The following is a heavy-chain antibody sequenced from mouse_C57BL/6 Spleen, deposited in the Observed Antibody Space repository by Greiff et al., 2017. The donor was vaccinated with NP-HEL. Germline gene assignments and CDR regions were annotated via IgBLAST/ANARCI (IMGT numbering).Heavy chain of an antibody. J-gene: IGHJ3*01. CDR1: GYTFTSYW. CDR2: IYPSDSET. D-gene: IGHD1-1*01. V-gene: IGHV1-61*01. Sequence: VQLQQPGAELVRPGSSVKLSCKASGYTFTSYWMDWVKQSLGKCLEWIGNIYPSDSETHYNQKFKDKATLTVDKSSSTAYMQLSSLTSEDSAVYYCARSYRQAWFAYWGQGTLVTVSA. CDR3: ARSYRQAWFAY.